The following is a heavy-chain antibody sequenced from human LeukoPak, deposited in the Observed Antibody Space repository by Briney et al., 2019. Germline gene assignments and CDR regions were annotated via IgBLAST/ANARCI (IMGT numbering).Heavy chain of an antibody. J-gene: IGHJ4*02. CDR3: ASAATYSVDY. CDR1: GGSVSSSFXX. V-gene: IGHV4-39*01. CDR2: LYYSGST. D-gene: IGHD2-15*01. Sequence: PSETLSLTCTVSGGSVSSSFXXXXXXXXXXXXXLEWIGSLYYSGSTHYNPSLKSRVXMSXDTSKNQFSLKLSSVTAADTAVYFCASAATYSVDYWGQGTLVTVSS.